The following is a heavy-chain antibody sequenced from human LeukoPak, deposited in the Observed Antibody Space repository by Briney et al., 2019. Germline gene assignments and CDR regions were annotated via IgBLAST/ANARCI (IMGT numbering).Heavy chain of an antibody. J-gene: IGHJ4*02. Sequence: SETLSLACTVSGASISSYYWCWIRQPPGKGLEWIGCFYYSGNTKYNPALECRVTISVDTSSNQVSLRLTSVTAADTAVYYCARDLSRGFGYWGQGALVTVSS. V-gene: IGHV4-59*01. CDR1: GASISSYY. CDR2: FYYSGNT. CDR3: ARDLSRGFGY.